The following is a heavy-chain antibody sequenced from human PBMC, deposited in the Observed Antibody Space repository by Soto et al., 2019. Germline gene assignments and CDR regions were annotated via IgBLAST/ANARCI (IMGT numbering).Heavy chain of an antibody. D-gene: IGHD3-22*01. V-gene: IGHV3-30*18. CDR2: ISYDGSNK. CDR1: GFTFSSYG. Sequence: QVQLVESGGGVVQPGRSLRLSCAASGFTFSSYGMHWVRQAPGKGLEWVAVISYDGSNKYYADSVKGRFTISRDNSKNTLYLQMNSLRAEDTAVYYCAKEDYYDSSGGYFYYWGQGTLVTVSS. J-gene: IGHJ4*02. CDR3: AKEDYYDSSGGYFYY.